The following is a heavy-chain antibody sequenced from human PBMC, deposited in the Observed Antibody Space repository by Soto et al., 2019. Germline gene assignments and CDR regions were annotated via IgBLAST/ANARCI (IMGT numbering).Heavy chain of an antibody. V-gene: IGHV1-69*06. CDR1: GGTFSSYA. CDR3: ARSLRGVSWGKALYSYYGMDV. J-gene: IGHJ6*02. Sequence: QVQLVQSGAEVKKPGSSVKVSCKASGGTFSSYAISWVRQAPGQGLEWMGGIIPIFGTANYAQKFQGRVTITADKSTSTAYMELSSLRSEDTAVYYCARSLRGVSWGKALYSYYGMDVWGQGTTVTVSS. D-gene: IGHD7-27*01. CDR2: IIPIFGTA.